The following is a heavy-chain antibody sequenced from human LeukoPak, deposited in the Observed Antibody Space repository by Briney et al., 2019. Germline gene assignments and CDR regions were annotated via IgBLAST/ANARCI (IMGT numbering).Heavy chain of an antibody. J-gene: IGHJ4*02. Sequence: GGSLRLSCAASGFIFDDYTMNWVRQGPGKTLEWVALVSWDGTPYYADSVKGRFTISRDNSKNALYLEMESLRTDDTAFYYCAKDLTYESSGTVIDNWGRGTLVTVSS. CDR3: AKDLTYESSGTVIDN. D-gene: IGHD3-22*01. CDR2: VSWDGTP. V-gene: IGHV3-43*01. CDR1: GFIFDDYT.